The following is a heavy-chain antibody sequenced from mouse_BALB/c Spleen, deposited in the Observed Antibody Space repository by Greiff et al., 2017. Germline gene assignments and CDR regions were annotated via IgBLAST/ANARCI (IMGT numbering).Heavy chain of an antibody. CDR3: ARDDDYGGFAY. V-gene: IGHV14-1*02. CDR1: GFNIKDYY. D-gene: IGHD2-4*01. Sequence: EVQLQQSGAELVRPGASVKLSCTASGFNIKDYYMHWVKQRPEQGLEWIGWIDPENGNTIYDPKFQGKASITADTSSNTAYRQLSSLTSEDTAVYYCARDDDYGGFAYWGQGTLVTVSA. J-gene: IGHJ3*01. CDR2: IDPENGNT.